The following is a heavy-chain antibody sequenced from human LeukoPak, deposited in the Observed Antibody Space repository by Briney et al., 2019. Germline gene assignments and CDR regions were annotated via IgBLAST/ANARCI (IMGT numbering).Heavy chain of an antibody. CDR1: GGTFSSYA. J-gene: IGHJ6*02. Sequence: GASVKVSCKASGGTFSSYAISWVRQAPGQGLEWMGGVIPIFGTANYAQKFQGRVTIAADESTSTAYMELSSLRSEDTAVYYCAISTVTTVRYYYYGMDVWGQGTTVTVSS. V-gene: IGHV1-69*13. CDR2: VIPIFGTA. CDR3: AISTVTTVRYYYYGMDV. D-gene: IGHD4-17*01.